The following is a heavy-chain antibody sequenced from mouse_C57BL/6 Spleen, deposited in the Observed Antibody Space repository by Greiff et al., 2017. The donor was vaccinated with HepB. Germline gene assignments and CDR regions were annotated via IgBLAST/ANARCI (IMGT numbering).Heavy chain of an antibody. J-gene: IGHJ2*01. V-gene: IGHV1-22*01. CDR3: ASSGATVVKPYCDY. D-gene: IGHD1-1*01. CDR1: GYTFTDYN. CDR2: INPNNGGT. Sequence: EVQLQQSGPELVKPGASVKMSCKASGYTFTDYNMHWVKQSHGKSLEWIGYINPNNGGTSYNQKFKGKATLTVNKSSSTAYMELRSLTSEDSAVYYCASSGATVVKPYCDYWGQGTTLTVSS.